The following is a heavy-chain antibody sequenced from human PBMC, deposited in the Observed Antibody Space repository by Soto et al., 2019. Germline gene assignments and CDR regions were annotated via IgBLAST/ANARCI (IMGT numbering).Heavy chain of an antibody. CDR2: ISSSGSTI. Sequence: GGSLRLSCAASGFTFSDYYMSWIRQAPGKGLEWVSYISSSGSTIYYADSVKGRFTISRDNAKNSLYLQMNSLRAEDTAVYYCARSIEGTAMVTYGDYDYYYMDVWGKGTTVTVSS. CDR3: ARSIEGTAMVTYGDYDYYYMDV. D-gene: IGHD5-18*01. V-gene: IGHV3-11*01. CDR1: GFTFSDYY. J-gene: IGHJ6*03.